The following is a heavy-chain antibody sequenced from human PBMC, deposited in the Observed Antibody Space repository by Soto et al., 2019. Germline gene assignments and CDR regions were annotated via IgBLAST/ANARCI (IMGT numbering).Heavy chain of an antibody. V-gene: IGHV4-61*08. D-gene: IGHD5-12*01. CDR2: VHFSGGT. J-gene: IGHJ6*02. Sequence: QVQLQESGPGLARPSETLSLTCSVSGGSVSGGAYQWTWIRQPPGKGLEWIGYVHFSGGTNYNPSLESRVTISIDTSRDQFSLELTSLTAADTAVYFCARDNMATFDYNYYGMDVRGQGTTVTVSS. CDR1: GGSVSGGAYQ. CDR3: ARDNMATFDYNYYGMDV.